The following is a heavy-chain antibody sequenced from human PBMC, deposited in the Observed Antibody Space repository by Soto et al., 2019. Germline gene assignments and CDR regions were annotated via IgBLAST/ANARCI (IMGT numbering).Heavy chain of an antibody. J-gene: IGHJ6*02. D-gene: IGHD1-26*01. Sequence: GGSLRLSCSASGFTFSSYAMYWVRQAPGKGLEYVSAISSNGGSTYYADSVKGRFTISRDNSKNTLYLQMSSLRAEDTAVYYCVKDSGELLISYYYYGMDVWGQGTTVTVSS. CDR2: ISSNGGST. V-gene: IGHV3-64D*08. CDR3: VKDSGELLISYYYYGMDV. CDR1: GFTFSSYA.